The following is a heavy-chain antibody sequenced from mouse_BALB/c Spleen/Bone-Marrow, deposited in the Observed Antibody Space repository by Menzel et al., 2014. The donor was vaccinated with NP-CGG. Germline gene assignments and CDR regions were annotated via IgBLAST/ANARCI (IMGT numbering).Heavy chain of an antibody. CDR3: ARNYDSSLDY. V-gene: IGHV14-3*02. D-gene: IGHD1-1*01. J-gene: IGHJ2*01. CDR1: GFNIEDSY. Sequence: VQLKESGAEIVKPGASVKSSCTTSGFNIEDSYIYWMKQRPEQGLEWIGRIDPANGNTKYDPKFQGKATITVDTSSATAYLQHSSLTSEDTAVYYCARNYDSSLDYWGQGTTLTVSS. CDR2: IDPANGNT.